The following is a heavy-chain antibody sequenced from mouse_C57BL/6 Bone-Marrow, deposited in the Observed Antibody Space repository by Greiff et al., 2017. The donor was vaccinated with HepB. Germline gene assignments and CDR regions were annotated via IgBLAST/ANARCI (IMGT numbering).Heavy chain of an antibody. J-gene: IGHJ2*01. CDR3: ANLYGSTDFDY. V-gene: IGHV1-81*01. Sequence: VQLQQSGAELARPGASVKLSCKASGYTFTSYGISWVKQRTGQGLEWIGEISPRSGNTYYNEKFKGKATLTADKSSSTAYMELRSLTSEDSAVYFCANLYGSTDFDYWGKAPLSQSPQ. CDR1: GYTFTSYG. D-gene: IGHD1-1*01. CDR2: ISPRSGNT.